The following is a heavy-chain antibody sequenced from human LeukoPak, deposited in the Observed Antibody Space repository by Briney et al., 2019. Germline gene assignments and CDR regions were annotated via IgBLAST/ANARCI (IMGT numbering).Heavy chain of an antibody. CDR2: IYYSGST. J-gene: IGHJ4*02. V-gene: IGHV4-59*01. CDR1: GGSISTYY. CDR3: AGGGVPGGFYGSFDY. Sequence: SETLSLTCTVSGGSISTYYWSWMRQPPGRGLEWIGYIYYSGSTNHNPSLQSRVTISVDTSKDQFSLKLNSVTAADTAAYYCAGGGVPGGFYGSFDYWGQGTLVSVSS. D-gene: IGHD3-3*01.